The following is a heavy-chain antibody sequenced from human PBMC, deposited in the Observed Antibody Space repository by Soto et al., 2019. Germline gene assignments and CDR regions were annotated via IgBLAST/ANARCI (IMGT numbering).Heavy chain of an antibody. CDR3: ARFYYDSSGYLPSPYYYYYGMDV. CDR1: GFTFSTYW. D-gene: IGHD3-22*01. CDR2: IKQDGSEK. V-gene: IGHV3-7*04. Sequence: ASGFTFSTYWMSTVRQEPGRGLELVANIKQDGSEKYYVDSVKGRFTISRDNAKNFLYLQMNSLRAEDTAVYYCARFYYDSSGYLPSPYYYYYGMDVWGQGT. J-gene: IGHJ6*02.